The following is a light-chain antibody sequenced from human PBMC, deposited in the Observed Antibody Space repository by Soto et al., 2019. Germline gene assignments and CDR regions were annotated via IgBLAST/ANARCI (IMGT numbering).Light chain of an antibody. CDR1: QSVSSDY. J-gene: IGKJ1*01. V-gene: IGKV3-20*01. CDR3: QQYGSSPRM. CDR2: GAS. Sequence: EIVLTQSPGTLSLSPGQRATLSCRASQSVSSDYLAWFQQKPGQAPRLLIYGASSRATGIPDRFSGGGSGTDFTLTISRLEPEDFAVYYCQQYGSSPRMFGQGTKVEIK.